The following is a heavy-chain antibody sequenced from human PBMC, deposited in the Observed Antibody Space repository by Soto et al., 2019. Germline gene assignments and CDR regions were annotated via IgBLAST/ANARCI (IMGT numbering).Heavy chain of an antibody. J-gene: IGHJ6*02. D-gene: IGHD3-3*01. CDR1: GFTINRND. CDR2: MSFDGNHQ. V-gene: IGHV3-30*03. Sequence: QVHLVGSGGGVVQPGGSLRLSCAASGFTINRNDMYWVRQVPGKGLEWVAVMSFDGNHQHYADSVKGRFTISRDNSKNTLSLEMNSLRRDDTAVYYCASCERFPRVGVDYYALDVWGQGTTVIVSS. CDR3: ASCERFPRVGVDYYALDV.